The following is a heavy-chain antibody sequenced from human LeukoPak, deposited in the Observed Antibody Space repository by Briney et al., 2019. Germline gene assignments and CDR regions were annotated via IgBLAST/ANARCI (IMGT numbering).Heavy chain of an antibody. Sequence: PGRSLRLSCAASGFTFSSYGMHGVRQAPGKGLAGVAVIWYDGSNKYYADSVKGRFTISRDNSKNTLYLQMNSLRAEDTAVYYCARDRLAVADHANWFDPWGQGTLVTVSS. CDR3: ARDRLAVADHANWFDP. CDR2: IWYDGSNK. J-gene: IGHJ5*02. D-gene: IGHD6-19*01. CDR1: GFTFSSYG. V-gene: IGHV3-33*01.